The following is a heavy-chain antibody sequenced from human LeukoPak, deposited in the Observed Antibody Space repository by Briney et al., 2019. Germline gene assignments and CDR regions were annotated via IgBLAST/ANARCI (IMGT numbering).Heavy chain of an antibody. J-gene: IGHJ4*02. Sequence: SVTVSCKASGGTFSSYAISWVRQAPGQGLEWMGGIIPIFGTANYAQKFQGRVTITADESTSTAYMELSSLRSEDTAVYYCASGESDTARYYFDYWGQGTLVTVFS. CDR2: IIPIFGTA. CDR3: ASGESDTARYYFDY. CDR1: GGTFSSYA. V-gene: IGHV1-69*13. D-gene: IGHD5-18*01.